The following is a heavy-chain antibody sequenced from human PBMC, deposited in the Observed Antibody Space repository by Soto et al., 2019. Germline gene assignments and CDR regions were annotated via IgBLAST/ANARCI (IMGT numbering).Heavy chain of an antibody. V-gene: IGHV5-10-1*01. CDR1: GYHFASYW. J-gene: IGHJ4*02. Sequence: GESLKISCKGSGYHFASYWITWVRQMPGKGLEWMGRIDPSDSDTSYSPSFQGHVTISADKSITTAYLQWSSLKASDTALYYCARHFGQDFAWPESSGFDYWGQGTLVTVS. D-gene: IGHD3-9*01. CDR2: IDPSDSDT. CDR3: ARHFGQDFAWPESSGFDY.